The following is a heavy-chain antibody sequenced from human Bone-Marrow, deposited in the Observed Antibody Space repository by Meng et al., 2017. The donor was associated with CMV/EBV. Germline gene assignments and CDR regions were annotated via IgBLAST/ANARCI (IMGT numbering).Heavy chain of an antibody. D-gene: IGHD6-19*01. Sequence: ASVKVSCKASGYTFTGYYMHWVRQAPGQGLGWMGWINPNSGGTNYAQKFQGRVTMTRDTSISTAYMELSRLRSDDTAVYYCAKDGWGYGVVNNYFDYWGQGTLVTVS. J-gene: IGHJ4*02. CDR1: GYTFTGYY. V-gene: IGHV1-2*02. CDR2: INPNSGGT. CDR3: AKDGWGYGVVNNYFDY.